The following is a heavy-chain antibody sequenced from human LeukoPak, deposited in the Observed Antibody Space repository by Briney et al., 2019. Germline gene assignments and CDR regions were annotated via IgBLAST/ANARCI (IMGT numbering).Heavy chain of an antibody. J-gene: IGHJ2*01. D-gene: IGHD5-24*01. CDR2: ISSSSSYI. Sequence: GGSLRLSCAASGFTFSSYSMNWVRQAPGKGLEWVSSISSSSSYIYYADSVKGRFTISRDNAKNSLYLQMNSLRAEDTAVYYCARARDGYNFFDLWGRGTLVTVSS. CDR3: ARARDGYNFFDL. CDR1: GFTFSSYS. V-gene: IGHV3-21*01.